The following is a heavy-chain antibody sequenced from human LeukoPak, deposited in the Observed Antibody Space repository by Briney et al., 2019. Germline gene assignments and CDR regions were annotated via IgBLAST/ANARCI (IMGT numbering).Heavy chain of an antibody. Sequence: SETLSLTCTVSSGSISSYSWSWIRQPPGNGLEWIGYISYSGNTNYHPSLKSRVTISVDTSKNQFSLKLSSVTAADTAEYFCARGKDSFDTFDIWGQGTMVTVSS. CDR2: ISYSGNT. V-gene: IGHV4-59*01. J-gene: IGHJ3*02. CDR3: ARGKDSFDTFDI. D-gene: IGHD2-15*01. CDR1: SGSISSYS.